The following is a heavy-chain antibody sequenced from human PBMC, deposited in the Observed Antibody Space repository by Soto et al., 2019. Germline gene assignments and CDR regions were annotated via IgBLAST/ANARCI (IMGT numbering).Heavy chain of an antibody. V-gene: IGHV4-59*08. CDR1: GDSISGFY. CDR2: IYSTGST. Sequence: SETLSLTCTVSGDSISGFYWSWIRQPPGKGPEWIGYIYSTGSTNYSPSLKSRVTMSVDTSKSQFSLKLSSVTAADTGVYYCARHDVAAAIRFDPWGQGTLVTVSS. CDR3: ARHDVAAAIRFDP. J-gene: IGHJ5*02. D-gene: IGHD6-25*01.